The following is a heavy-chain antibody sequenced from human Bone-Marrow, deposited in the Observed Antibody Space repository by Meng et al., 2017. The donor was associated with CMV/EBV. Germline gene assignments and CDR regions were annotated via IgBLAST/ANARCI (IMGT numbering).Heavy chain of an antibody. CDR3: ARVTVLGVVVAAGWFDP. CDR2: ISAYNGNT. Sequence: QGQLVQSGAEVKEPGASGKVSWKASGYTFTSYGISWVRQAPGQGLEWMGWISAYNGNTNYAQKLQGRVTMTTDTSTSTAYMELRSLRSDDTAVYYCARVTVLGVVVAAGWFDPWGQGTLVTVSS. CDR1: GYTFTSYG. D-gene: IGHD2-15*01. J-gene: IGHJ5*02. V-gene: IGHV1-18*01.